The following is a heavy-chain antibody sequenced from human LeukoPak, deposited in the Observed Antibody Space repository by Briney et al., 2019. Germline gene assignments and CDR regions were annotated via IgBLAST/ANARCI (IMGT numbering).Heavy chain of an antibody. CDR1: GYSFTIFW. CDR3: ARWRRLDY. J-gene: IGHJ4*02. CDR2: IAPSDSYT. Sequence: GESLRISCKCSGYSFTIFWINWVRQTPGQGLEWMGRIAPSDSYTNYSPSFQGHVTISADKSISTAYLQWSSLKASDTAIYYCARWRRLDYWGQGTLVTVSP. V-gene: IGHV5-10-1*01.